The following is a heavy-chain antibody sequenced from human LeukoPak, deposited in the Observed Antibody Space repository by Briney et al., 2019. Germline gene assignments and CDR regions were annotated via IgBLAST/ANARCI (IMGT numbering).Heavy chain of an antibody. CDR1: GYTFTSYD. Sequence: ASVKVSCKASGYTFTSYDINWVRQATGQGLEWMGWMNPNSGNTGYSHKFQGRVTMTRNTSISTAYMELSRLRSEETAVYYCGSMVGVVYDPWGQGTLVTVSS. CDR2: MNPNSGNT. J-gene: IGHJ5*02. V-gene: IGHV1-8*01. D-gene: IGHD1-26*01. CDR3: GSMVGVVYDP.